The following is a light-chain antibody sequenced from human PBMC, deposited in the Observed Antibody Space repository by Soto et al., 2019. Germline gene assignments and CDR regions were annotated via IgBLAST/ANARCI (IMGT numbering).Light chain of an antibody. CDR1: QSVAADF. CDR3: QQYGSSPLT. Sequence: EIVLTQSPGTLSLSPGETATLSCRASQSVAADFLAWYQQKPGQAPRLLVHGASTRATGIPDRFSGSGSGTDFTLTISRLEPEDFVVYYCQQYGSSPLTFGGGTKVEI. CDR2: GAS. J-gene: IGKJ4*01. V-gene: IGKV3-20*01.